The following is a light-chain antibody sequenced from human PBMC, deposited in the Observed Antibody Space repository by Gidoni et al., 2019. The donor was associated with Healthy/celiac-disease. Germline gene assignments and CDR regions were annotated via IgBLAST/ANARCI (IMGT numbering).Light chain of an antibody. J-gene: IGKJ2*01. CDR2: LGS. CDR3: MQVLQTPYT. V-gene: IGKV2-28*01. CDR1: QSLLHSNGYNY. Sequence: DIVMTQSPLSLPVTPGEPASISCRSSQSLLHSNGYNYLDWYLQKPGQSPQLLIYLGSNRASGVPDRFSGSGSGTDFTLQTSRVEAEDVGVYYCMQVLQTPYTFGQXTKLEIK.